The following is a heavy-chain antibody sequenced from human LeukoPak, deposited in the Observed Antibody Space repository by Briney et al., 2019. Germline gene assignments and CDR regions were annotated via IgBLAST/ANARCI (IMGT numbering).Heavy chain of an antibody. D-gene: IGHD3-16*01. J-gene: IGHJ5*02. Sequence: SETLSLTCAVYGGSFSGYYWSWIRQPPGKGPEWIGEINHSGSTNYNPSLKSRVTISVDTSKNQFSLKLSSVTAADTAVYYCARHYGPWGQGTLVTVSS. CDR2: INHSGST. V-gene: IGHV4-34*01. CDR3: ARHYGP. CDR1: GGSFSGYY.